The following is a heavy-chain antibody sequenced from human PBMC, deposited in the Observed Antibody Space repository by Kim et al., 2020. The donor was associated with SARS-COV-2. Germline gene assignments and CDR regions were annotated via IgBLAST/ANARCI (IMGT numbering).Heavy chain of an antibody. V-gene: IGHV3-23*01. CDR3: AKETPPYCSGGSCYSRSGLDV. J-gene: IGHJ6*02. CDR1: GFTFSSYI. D-gene: IGHD2-15*01. Sequence: GGSLRLSCAASGFTFSSYIMAWVRQAPGKGLEWVSGISGGGGRTNYADSVKGRFTISRDNSKNTLYLEMNSLRVEDMAVYYCAKETPPYCSGGSCYSRSGLDVWGQGTTVTVS. CDR2: ISGGGGRT.